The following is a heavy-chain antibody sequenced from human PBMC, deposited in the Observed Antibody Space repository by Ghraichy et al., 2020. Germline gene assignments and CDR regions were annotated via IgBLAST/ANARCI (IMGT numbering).Heavy chain of an antibody. CDR3: ARDRWGIEGYYGVSYGLDV. V-gene: IGHV4-34*01. J-gene: IGHJ6*02. CDR2: MHYSGAT. Sequence: SETLSLTCAVYGDSFTGYYWTWIRQPPGKGLEWIGGMHYSGATNYHPSLRSRVTISMDTYKKDSFLRLTAVTAADTALDFCARDRWGIEGYYGVSYGLDVWGQGTTVTVSS. D-gene: IGHD3-3*01. CDR1: GDSFTGYY.